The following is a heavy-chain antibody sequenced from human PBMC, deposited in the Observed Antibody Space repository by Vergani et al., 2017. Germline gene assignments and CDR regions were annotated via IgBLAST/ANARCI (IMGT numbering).Heavy chain of an antibody. D-gene: IGHD6-19*01. Sequence: QVQLQQWGAGLLKPSETLSLTCAVYGGSFSSYYWSWIRQPPGKGLEWIGYIYYSGSTNYNPSLKSRVTISVDTSKNQFSLKLRSVTAADTSVYYCAREGSGRDDAFDIWGQGTMVTVSS. CDR2: IYYSGST. CDR3: AREGSGRDDAFDI. V-gene: IGHV4-34*11. CDR1: GGSFSSYY. J-gene: IGHJ3*02.